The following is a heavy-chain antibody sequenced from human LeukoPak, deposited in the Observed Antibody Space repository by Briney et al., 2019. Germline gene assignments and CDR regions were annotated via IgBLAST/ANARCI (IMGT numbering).Heavy chain of an antibody. J-gene: IGHJ5*01. CDR2: ISAYNGNT. CDR1: GYTFTSYG. V-gene: IGHV1-18*01. CDR3: ATPPPDTMVRGVIWLDS. Sequence: ASVKVSCKASGYTFTSYGISWVRQAPGQGLEWMGWISAYNGNTNYAQKLQGRVTMTEDISTDTAYMELSSLRSEDTAVYYCATPPPDTMVRGVIWLDSWGQGTMVTVSS. D-gene: IGHD3-10*01.